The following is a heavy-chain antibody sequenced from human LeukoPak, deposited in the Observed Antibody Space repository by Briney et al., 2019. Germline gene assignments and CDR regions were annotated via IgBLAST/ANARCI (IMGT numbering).Heavy chain of an antibody. CDR1: GGSISSGGYY. CDR2: IYYSGST. CDR3: ARARRIAAAGTRPPRLYNWFDP. Sequence: PSQTLSLTCTVSGGSISSGGYYWSWIRQHPGKGLEWIGYIYYSGSTYYNPSPKSRVTISVDTSKNQFSLKLSSVTAADTAVYYCARARRIAAAGTRPPRLYNWFDPWGQGTLVTVSS. D-gene: IGHD6-13*01. J-gene: IGHJ5*02. V-gene: IGHV4-31*03.